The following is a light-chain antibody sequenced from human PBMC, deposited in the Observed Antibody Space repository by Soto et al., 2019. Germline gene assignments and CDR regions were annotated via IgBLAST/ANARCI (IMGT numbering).Light chain of an antibody. CDR1: QSVGTH. V-gene: IGKV1-39*01. Sequence: DIQMTQSPSFLSASVGDRVTMTCRASQSVGTHLHWYQQKSGKAPKLLIYGASTLQSGVSSRFSGSGSGTDFTLTITSLQPDDFAVYYCQQSHTSPRTFGQGTRLDIK. J-gene: IGKJ2*01. CDR2: GAS. CDR3: QQSHTSPRT.